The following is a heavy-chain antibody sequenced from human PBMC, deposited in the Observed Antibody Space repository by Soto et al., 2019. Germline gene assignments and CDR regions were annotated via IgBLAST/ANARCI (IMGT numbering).Heavy chain of an antibody. CDR3: ARAPGVSVRGVIGPRGYYYYGMDV. CDR1: GGTFSSYA. Sequence: SVKVSCKASGGTFSSYAISWVRQAPGQGLEWMGGIIPIFGTANYAQKFQGRVTITADESTSTAYMELSSLRSEDTAVYYCARAPGVSVRGVIGPRGYYYYGMDVWGQGTTVTVS. J-gene: IGHJ6*02. CDR2: IIPIFGTA. D-gene: IGHD3-10*01. V-gene: IGHV1-69*13.